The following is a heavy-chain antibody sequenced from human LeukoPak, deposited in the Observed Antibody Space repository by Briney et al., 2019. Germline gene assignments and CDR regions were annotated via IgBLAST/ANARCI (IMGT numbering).Heavy chain of an antibody. CDR3: ARAREHFYETSGYLRPTDGYYDSYYMDV. D-gene: IGHD3-22*01. CDR2: INTNTGNP. J-gene: IGHJ6*03. V-gene: IGHV7-4-1*02. Sequence: ASVKVSCKASGYTFTSYAMNWVRQAPGQGLEWMGWINTNTGNPTYAQGLTGRFVFSLDTSVSTAYLQISSLKAEDTAVYYCARAREHFYETSGYLRPTDGYYDSYYMDVWGKGTTVTVSS. CDR1: GYTFTSYA.